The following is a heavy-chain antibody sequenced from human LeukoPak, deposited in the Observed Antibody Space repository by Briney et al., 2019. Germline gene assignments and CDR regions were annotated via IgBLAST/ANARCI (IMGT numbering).Heavy chain of an antibody. CDR1: RFIFTNYW. V-gene: IGHV3-33*08. D-gene: IGHD2/OR15-2a*01. CDR2: IWYDGSNK. Sequence: PGGSLRLSCAASRFIFTNYWIHWVRQAPGKGLEWVALIWYDGSNKYYTDSVKGRLTISRDNSKNTLYLQMNSLRAEDTAVYYCAREGPRGNSQFDYWGQGTLVTVSS. CDR3: AREGPRGNSQFDY. J-gene: IGHJ4*02.